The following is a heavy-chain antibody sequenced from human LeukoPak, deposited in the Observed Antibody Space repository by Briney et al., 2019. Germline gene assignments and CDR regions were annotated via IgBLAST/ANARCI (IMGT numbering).Heavy chain of an antibody. D-gene: IGHD6-13*01. V-gene: IGHV1-69*13. Sequence: SVKVSCKASGGTFSSYAISWVRQAPGQGLEWMGGIIPIFGTANYAQKFQGRVTITADESTSTAYMELSSLRSEDTAVYYCARGDRRYSSSWYGSYYYYYYMDVWGKGTTVTISS. CDR1: GGTFSSYA. J-gene: IGHJ6*03. CDR2: IIPIFGTA. CDR3: ARGDRRYSSSWYGSYYYYYYMDV.